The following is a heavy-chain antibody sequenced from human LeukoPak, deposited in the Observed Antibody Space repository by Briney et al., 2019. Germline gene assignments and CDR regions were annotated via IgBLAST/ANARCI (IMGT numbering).Heavy chain of an antibody. D-gene: IGHD5-18*01. Sequence: QPGGSLRLSCTASGFSFSRYEMNWGRQAPGKGLEWVSYIISGGSTIHYAHSVKGRFTISTDNAKNSLYLQMNSLRAEDTAVYYCARAKDTAVVTIDYWGQGTLVTVSS. CDR2: IISGGSTI. CDR3: ARAKDTAVVTIDY. J-gene: IGHJ4*02. V-gene: IGHV3-48*03. CDR1: GFSFSRYE.